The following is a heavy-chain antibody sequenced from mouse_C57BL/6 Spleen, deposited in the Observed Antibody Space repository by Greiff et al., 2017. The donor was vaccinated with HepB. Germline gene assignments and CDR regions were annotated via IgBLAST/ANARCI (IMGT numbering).Heavy chain of an antibody. V-gene: IGHV3-6*01. J-gene: IGHJ4*01. D-gene: IGHD1-1*01. CDR2: ISYDGSN. CDR3: ARRGVLRFYAMDY. CDR1: GYSITSGYY. Sequence: ESGPGLVKPSQSLSLTCSVTGYSITSGYYWNWIRQFPGNKLEWMGYISYDGSNNYNPSLKNRISITRDTSKNQFFLKLNSVTTEDTATYYCARRGVLRFYAMDYWGQGTSVTVSS.